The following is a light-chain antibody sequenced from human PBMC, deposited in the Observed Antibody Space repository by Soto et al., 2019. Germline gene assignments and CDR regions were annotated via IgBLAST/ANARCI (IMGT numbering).Light chain of an antibody. Sequence: QSVLTQPASVSGSPGQSITVSCTGTSSDVGGYKYVSWYQQHPGKAPKLMIYEVSNRPSGVSNRFSGSKSGNTASLTISGLQAEDEGDYYCSAYTARSTLVFGGGTKLTVL. J-gene: IGLJ3*02. V-gene: IGLV2-14*01. CDR2: EVS. CDR1: SSDVGGYKY. CDR3: SAYTARSTLV.